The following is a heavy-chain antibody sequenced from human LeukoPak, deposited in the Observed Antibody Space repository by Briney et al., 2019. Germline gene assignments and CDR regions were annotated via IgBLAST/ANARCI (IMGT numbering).Heavy chain of an antibody. D-gene: IGHD2-2*01. CDR1: GFTFSSYA. CDR2: ISGSGGST. V-gene: IGHV3-23*01. CDR3: ATSLHAVPAEN. J-gene: IGHJ4*02. Sequence: GGSLRLSCAASGFTFSSYAMSWVRQAPGKGLEWVSAISGSGGSTYYADSVKGRFTISRDNSKNTLYLQMNSLRAEDTAVYYCATSLHAVPAENWGQGTLVTVSS.